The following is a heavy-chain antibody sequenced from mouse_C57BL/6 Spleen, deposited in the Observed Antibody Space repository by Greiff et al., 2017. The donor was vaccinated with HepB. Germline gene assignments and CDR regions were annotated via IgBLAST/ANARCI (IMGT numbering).Heavy chain of an antibody. CDR1: GYTFTSYW. CDR3: ARRDSSGSAWFAY. J-gene: IGHJ3*01. V-gene: IGHV1-7*01. D-gene: IGHD3-2*02. CDR2: INPSSGYT. Sequence: VQLMESGAELAKPGASVKLSCKASGYTFTSYWMHWVKQRPGQGLEWIGYINPSSGYTKYNQKFKDKATLTADKSSSTAYMQLSSLTYEDSAVYYCARRDSSGSAWFAYWGQGTLVTVSA.